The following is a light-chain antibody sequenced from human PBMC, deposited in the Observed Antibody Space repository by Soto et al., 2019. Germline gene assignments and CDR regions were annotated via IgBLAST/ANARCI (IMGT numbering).Light chain of an antibody. CDR2: GAS. J-gene: IGKJ1*01. CDR1: QSLHSSY. Sequence: EIVLMQSPDTLSLSPGERATLSCRASQSLHSSYLAWYQQKPGQAPRLLIYGASRRATGIPDRFSGSGSGTDFTLTISRLEPEDFAVYYCQQYGSSPKTFGQGTQVDIK. CDR3: QQYGSSPKT. V-gene: IGKV3-20*01.